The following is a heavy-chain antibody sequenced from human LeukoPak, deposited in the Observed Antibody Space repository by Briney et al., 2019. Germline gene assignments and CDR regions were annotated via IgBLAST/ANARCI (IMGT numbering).Heavy chain of an antibody. Sequence: SETLSLTCAVYGGSFSGYYWSWIRQPPGKGLEWIGEINHSGSTNYNPSLKSRVTISVDTSKNQFSLKLSSVTAADTAVYYCARRESGGYRYGYVRYWYFDLWGRGTLVTVSS. V-gene: IGHV4-34*01. D-gene: IGHD5-18*01. CDR1: GGSFSGYY. J-gene: IGHJ2*01. CDR3: ARRESGGYRYGYVRYWYFDL. CDR2: INHSGST.